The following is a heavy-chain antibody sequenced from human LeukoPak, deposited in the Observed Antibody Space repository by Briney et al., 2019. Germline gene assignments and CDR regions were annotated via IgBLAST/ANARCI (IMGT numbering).Heavy chain of an antibody. Sequence: KTSETLSLTCTVSGGSISSYYWSWIRQPAGKGLEWIGRIYTSGSTNYNPSLKSRVTMSVDTSKNQFSLKLSSVTAADTAVYYCARDLDGGNGSDWYFDLWGRGTLVTVSS. CDR1: GGSISSYY. CDR3: ARDLDGGNGSDWYFDL. CDR2: IYTSGST. V-gene: IGHV4-4*07. D-gene: IGHD4-23*01. J-gene: IGHJ2*01.